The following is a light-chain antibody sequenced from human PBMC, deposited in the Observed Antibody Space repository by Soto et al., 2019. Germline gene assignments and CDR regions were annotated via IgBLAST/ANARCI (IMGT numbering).Light chain of an antibody. CDR2: DVS. CDR1: QDISIY. J-gene: IGKJ2*01. CDR3: QQYNVVPPT. V-gene: IGKV1-33*01. Sequence: DIQMTQSPSSPSASVGDRVTITCRASQDISIYLNWFQQKPGKAPKLLIYDVSNLEKGVPSRFTGSGSGTDFTLTINSLQPDEIATYYCQQYNVVPPTFGQGTRLEI.